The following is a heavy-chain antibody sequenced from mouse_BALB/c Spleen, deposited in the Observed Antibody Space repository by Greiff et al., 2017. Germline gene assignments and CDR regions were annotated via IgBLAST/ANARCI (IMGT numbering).Heavy chain of an antibody. CDR2: INSNGGST. D-gene: IGHD4-1*01. Sequence: EVMLVESGGGLVQPGGSLKLSCAASGFTFSSYGMSWVRQTPDKRLELVATINSNGGSTYYPDSVKGRFTISRDNAKNTLYLQMSSLKSEDTAMYYCARSWDWYFDVWGAGTTVTVSS. CDR3: ARSWDWYFDV. V-gene: IGHV5-6-3*01. CDR1: GFTFSSYG. J-gene: IGHJ1*01.